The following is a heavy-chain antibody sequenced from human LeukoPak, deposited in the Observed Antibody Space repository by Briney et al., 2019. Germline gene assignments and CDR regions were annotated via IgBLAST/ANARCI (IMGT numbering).Heavy chain of an antibody. CDR1: GYTFTSYG. CDR3: ARSSELRYFDWLFIFGSFDY. CDR2: ISAYNGNT. V-gene: IGHV1-18*04. J-gene: IGHJ4*02. Sequence: ASLKVSCKASGYTFTSYGISCVRQAPGQGLEWMGWISAYNGNTNYAQKLQGRVTMTTDTSTSTAYMGLRSLRSDDTAVYYCARSSELRYFDWLFIFGSFDYWGQGTLVTVSS. D-gene: IGHD3-9*01.